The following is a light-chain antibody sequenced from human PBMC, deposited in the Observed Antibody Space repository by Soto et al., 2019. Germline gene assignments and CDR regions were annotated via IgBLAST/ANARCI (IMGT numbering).Light chain of an antibody. Sequence: QSALTQPASVSGSPGQSITISCPGTSSDVGSYNLVSWYQQHPGKAPKLMIYEVSKRPSGVSNRFSGSKSGNTASLTISGLQAEDEADYYCCSYAGSSTPVVFGGGSKVTVL. V-gene: IGLV2-23*02. J-gene: IGLJ2*01. CDR3: CSYAGSSTPVV. CDR1: SSDVGSYNL. CDR2: EVS.